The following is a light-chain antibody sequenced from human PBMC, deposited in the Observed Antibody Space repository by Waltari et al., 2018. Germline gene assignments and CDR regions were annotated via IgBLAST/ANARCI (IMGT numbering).Light chain of an antibody. CDR1: RRDVGGYNY. V-gene: IGLV2-14*01. CDR2: EFS. Sequence: QSALTQPASVSGSPGQSITISCTGTRRDVGGYNYVSWYQQHPDKVPKLIIFEFSHRPSGVSDRFSGSKSGNTASLTISGLQTEDEANYYCSSYTASSTRVFGGGTTLTVL. CDR3: SSYTASSTRV. J-gene: IGLJ3*02.